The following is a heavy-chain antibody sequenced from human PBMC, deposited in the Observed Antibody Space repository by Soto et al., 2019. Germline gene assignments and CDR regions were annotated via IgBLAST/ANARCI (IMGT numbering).Heavy chain of an antibody. D-gene: IGHD5-18*01. CDR1: GFTFTSSA. Sequence: SVKVSCKASGFTFTSSAVQWVRQARGQRLEWIGWIVVGSGDTNYAQKFQERVTITRDMSTSTAYMELSSLRSEDTAVYYCAAANTAMGNFDYWGQGTLVTVSS. J-gene: IGHJ4*02. V-gene: IGHV1-58*01. CDR3: AAANTAMGNFDY. CDR2: IVVGSGDT.